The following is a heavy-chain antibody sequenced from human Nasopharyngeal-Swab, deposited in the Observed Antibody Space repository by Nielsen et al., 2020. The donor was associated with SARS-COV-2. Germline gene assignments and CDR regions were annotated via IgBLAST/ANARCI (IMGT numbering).Heavy chain of an antibody. D-gene: IGHD6-13*01. V-gene: IGHV3-7*04. CDR2: IKQDGSEK. CDR1: GFTFSSYS. Sequence: GESLKISCAASGFTFSSYSMNWVRQAPGKGLEWVANIKQDGSEKYYVDSVKGRFTISRDNAKNSLYLQMNSLRAEDTAVYYCARVGGSSWYFDYWGQGTLVTVSS. CDR3: ARVGGSSWYFDY. J-gene: IGHJ4*02.